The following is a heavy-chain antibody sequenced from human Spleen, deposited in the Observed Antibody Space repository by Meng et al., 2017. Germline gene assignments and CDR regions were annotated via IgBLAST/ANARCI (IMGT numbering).Heavy chain of an antibody. V-gene: IGHV1-18*01. CDR2: INGDNGDT. J-gene: IGHJ6*02. CDR1: GYTFTYYC. Sequence: ASVKVSCKASGYTFTYYCISWVRQAPGQGREWMGWINGDNGDTKYAQNFQGRVTTTTDTYASTAYMELRSLRSDDTAVYYCAREGYNSGWTYYYYGMDVWGQGTTVTVS. D-gene: IGHD6-19*01. CDR3: AREGYNSGWTYYYYGMDV.